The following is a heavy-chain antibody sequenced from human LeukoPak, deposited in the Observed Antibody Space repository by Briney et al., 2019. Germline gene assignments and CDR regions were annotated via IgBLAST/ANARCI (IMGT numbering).Heavy chain of an antibody. CDR1: GFTFSTYA. V-gene: IGHV3-64*01. CDR2: ISGNGRST. Sequence: GGSLRLSCTASGFTFSTYATHWVRQAPGKGLEYVSGISGNGRSTFYASSVKGRFTVSRDNSKNTVYLQMNSLRAEDTAVYYCASRTTVTDADGFDIWGQGTMVTVSS. CDR3: ASRTTVTDADGFDI. J-gene: IGHJ3*02. D-gene: IGHD4-17*01.